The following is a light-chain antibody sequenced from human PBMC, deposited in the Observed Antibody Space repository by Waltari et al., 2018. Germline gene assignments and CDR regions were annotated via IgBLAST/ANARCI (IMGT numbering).Light chain of an antibody. J-gene: IGKJ2*01. Sequence: DMQMTQSPSTLSASVGDRVTITCRASQSISTWLAWYQQKPGKAPKLLIYKASSLEGGVPSRFSGSGSGTEFTLTISSLQPDDFATYYYQQYSTYSRTFGQGTKLEIK. CDR3: QQYSTYSRT. CDR2: KAS. CDR1: QSISTW. V-gene: IGKV1-5*03.